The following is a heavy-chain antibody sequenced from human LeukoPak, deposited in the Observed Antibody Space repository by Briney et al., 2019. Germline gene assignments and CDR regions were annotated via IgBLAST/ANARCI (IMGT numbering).Heavy chain of an antibody. CDR3: ARENSEDFWSGYATQHNNWFDP. CDR2: ISAYNGNT. V-gene: IGHV1-18*01. D-gene: IGHD3-3*01. Sequence: ASVKVSCKASGYTFTSYGISWVRQAPGQGLEWMGWISAYNGNTNYAQKLQGRVTMTTDTSTSTAYMELRSLRSDDTAVYYCARENSEDFWSGYATQHNNWFDPWGQGTLVTVSS. CDR1: GYTFTSYG. J-gene: IGHJ5*02.